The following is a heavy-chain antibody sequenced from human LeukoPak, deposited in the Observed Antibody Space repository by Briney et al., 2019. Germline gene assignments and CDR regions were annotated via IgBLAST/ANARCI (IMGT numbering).Heavy chain of an antibody. CDR1: GGTFSSYA. D-gene: IGHD3-3*01. CDR2: IIPIFGTA. V-gene: IGHV1-69*13. CDR3: ARDGLDDFWRGFY. J-gene: IGHJ4*02. Sequence: SVKVSCKASGGTFSSYAISWVRQAPGQGLEWMGGIIPIFGTANYAQKFQGRVTITADESTSTAYMELSSLRSEDTAVYYCARDGLDDFWRGFYGGQGTLVTVSS.